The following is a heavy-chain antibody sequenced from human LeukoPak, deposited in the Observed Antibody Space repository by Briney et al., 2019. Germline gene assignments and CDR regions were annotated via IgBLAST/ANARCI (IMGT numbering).Heavy chain of an antibody. V-gene: IGHV5-51*01. J-gene: IGHJ4*02. D-gene: IGHD4-17*01. CDR3: ARRDYGGHAAYFDY. CDR1: GYTFTSNW. Sequence: GESLKTSCKGSGYTFTSNWIGWVRQMPGNGLEWMGIIYPRDSDTVYSPSFQGQVTMSVDKSISTAYLQWSSLKASDTAIYYCARRDYGGHAAYFDYWGQGTLVTVSS. CDR2: IYPRDSDT.